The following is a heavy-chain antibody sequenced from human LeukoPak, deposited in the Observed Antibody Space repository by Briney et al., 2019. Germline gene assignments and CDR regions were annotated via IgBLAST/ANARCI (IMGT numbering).Heavy chain of an antibody. D-gene: IGHD3-22*01. J-gene: IGHJ4*01. Sequence: GGSLRLSCAASGFTVSSNYMSWVRQAPGKGLEWVSVIYSGGSTYYADSVKGRFTISRDNSKNTLYLQMNSLRAEDTAVYYCARLYYYDSSGSSYYFDYWGQGTLVTVSS. V-gene: IGHV3-53*01. CDR3: ARLYYYDSSGSSYYFDY. CDR1: GFTVSSNY. CDR2: IYSGGST.